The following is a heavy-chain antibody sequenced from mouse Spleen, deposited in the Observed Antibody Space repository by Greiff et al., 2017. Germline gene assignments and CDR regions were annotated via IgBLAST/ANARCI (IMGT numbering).Heavy chain of an antibody. Sequence: QVQLKQSGTELVKPGASVKLSCKASGYTFTSYWMHWVKQRPGQGLEWIGNINPSNGGTNYNEKFKSKATLTVDKSSSTAYMQLSSLTSEDSAVYYCAFYDGYYRYFDVWGAGTTVTVSS. CDR3: AFYDGYYRYFDV. J-gene: IGHJ1*01. CDR1: GYTFTSYW. CDR2: INPSNGGT. D-gene: IGHD2-3*01. V-gene: IGHV1-53*01.